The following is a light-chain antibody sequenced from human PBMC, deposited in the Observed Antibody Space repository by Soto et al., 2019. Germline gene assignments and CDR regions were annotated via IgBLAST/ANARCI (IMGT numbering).Light chain of an antibody. CDR2: GAS. CDR3: QQYNNWPPWT. Sequence: EIVMTQSPATLSVSPGERATLSCRASQSVSSNLAWYQQKPCQAPRLLIYGASTRATGIPATFSGSGSGTEFTLTISSLQSEDFAVYYCQQYNNWPPWTFGHGTKVEIK. J-gene: IGKJ1*01. V-gene: IGKV3D-15*01. CDR1: QSVSSN.